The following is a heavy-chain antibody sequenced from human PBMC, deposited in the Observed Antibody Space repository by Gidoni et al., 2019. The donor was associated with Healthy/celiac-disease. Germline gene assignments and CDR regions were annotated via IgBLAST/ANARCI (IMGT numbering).Heavy chain of an antibody. CDR2: ISYDGSNK. CDR3: AKDLSEGDSWYFDL. V-gene: IGHV3-30*18. Sequence: QVQLVESGGGVVQPGRSLRLSCAASGFTFSSYGMHWVRQAPGKGLEWVAVISYDGSNKYYADSVKGRFTISRDNSKNTLYLQMNSLRAEDTAVYYCAKDLSEGDSWYFDLWGRGTLVTVSS. CDR1: GFTFSSYG. D-gene: IGHD2-21*02. J-gene: IGHJ2*01.